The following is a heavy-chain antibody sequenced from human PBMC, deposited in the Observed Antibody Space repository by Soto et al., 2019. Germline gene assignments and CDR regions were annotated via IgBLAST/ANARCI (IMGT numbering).Heavy chain of an antibody. J-gene: IGHJ5*02. Sequence: VASVKVSCKASGYTFTSYGISWVRQAPGQGLEWMGWISAYNGNTNYAQKLQGRVTMTTDTSTSTAYMELRSLRSDDTAVYYCARDFWVAAAGQAWDNWFDPWGHGTLVTV. V-gene: IGHV1-18*01. CDR3: ARDFWVAAAGQAWDNWFDP. CDR1: GYTFTSYG. D-gene: IGHD6-13*01. CDR2: ISAYNGNT.